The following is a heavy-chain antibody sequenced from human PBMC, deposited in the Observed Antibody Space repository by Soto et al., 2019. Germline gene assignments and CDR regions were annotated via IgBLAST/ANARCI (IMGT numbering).Heavy chain of an antibody. J-gene: IGHJ4*02. CDR2: ISYDGSNK. CDR3: ARDHRISSSGWTVGYFDY. Sequence: QVQLVESGGGVVQPGRSLRLSCAASGFTFSSYAMHWVRQAPGKGLEWVAVISYDGSNKYYADSVKGRFTISRDNSKNTLYLQMNRLRAEDTAVYYCARDHRISSSGWTVGYFDYWGQGTLVTVSS. CDR1: GFTFSSYA. V-gene: IGHV3-30-3*01. D-gene: IGHD6-19*01.